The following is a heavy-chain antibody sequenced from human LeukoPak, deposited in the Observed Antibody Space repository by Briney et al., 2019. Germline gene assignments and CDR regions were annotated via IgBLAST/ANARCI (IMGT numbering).Heavy chain of an antibody. CDR3: ARDTGHQLSRRSYYAVDV. J-gene: IGHJ6*02. D-gene: IGHD5-18*01. CDR2: IYPRDSDT. Sequence: GESLKISCRGSGYSFTSYWIAWVRQMPGKGLEWMGIIYPRDSDTRYSPSFQGQVTISADKSISAAYLQWSSLKASDTAIYYCARDTGHQLSRRSYYAVDVWGQGTTVTVSS. CDR1: GYSFTSYW. V-gene: IGHV5-51*01.